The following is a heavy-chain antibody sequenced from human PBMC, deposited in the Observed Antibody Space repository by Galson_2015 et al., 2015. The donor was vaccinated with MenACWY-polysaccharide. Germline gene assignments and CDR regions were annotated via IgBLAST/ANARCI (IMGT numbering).Heavy chain of an antibody. V-gene: IGHV4-31*03. J-gene: IGHJ6*02. CDR3: ARDLGRGHGAVDV. D-gene: IGHD4-17*01. CDR1: GGSIITSGNSY. Sequence: TLSLTCTVSGGSIITSGNSYWSWIRQQPGKGLEWIGYIHYKGNTYYKASLRSRLTISIDTSNNQFSLKLTSVTDADTAMYYCARDLGRGHGAVDVWGQGTTVTVSS. CDR2: IHYKGNT.